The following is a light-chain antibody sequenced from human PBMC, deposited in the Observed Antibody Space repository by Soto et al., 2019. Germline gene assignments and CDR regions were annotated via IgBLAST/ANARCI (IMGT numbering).Light chain of an antibody. CDR3: QQSYSTPLT. V-gene: IGKV1-39*01. J-gene: IGKJ4*01. CDR1: QSISSY. CDR2: AAS. Sequence: DIQMTQSPSSLSASVGDRVTITCRASQSISSYLNWYQQKPGKAPKLLIYAASSLQSGVPSRFSGSVSGTDFTLTISSLQPEDFATYYCQQSYSTPLTFGVGTKVEIK.